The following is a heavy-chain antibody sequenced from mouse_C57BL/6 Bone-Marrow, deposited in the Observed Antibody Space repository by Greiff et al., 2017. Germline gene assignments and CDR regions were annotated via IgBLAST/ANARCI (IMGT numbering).Heavy chain of an antibody. Sequence: QVQLQQSGPGLVQPSQSLSITCTVSGFSLTSYGVHWVRQSPGKGLEWLGVIWSGGSTDYNAAFISRLSISKDNSKSQVFFKMNSLQADDTAIYYGARNGVPTIVTTGCYYAMDYWGQGTSVTVSS. CDR3: ARNGVPTIVTTGCYYAMDY. V-gene: IGHV2-2*01. CDR2: IWSGGST. D-gene: IGHD2-5*01. J-gene: IGHJ4*01. CDR1: GFSLTSYG.